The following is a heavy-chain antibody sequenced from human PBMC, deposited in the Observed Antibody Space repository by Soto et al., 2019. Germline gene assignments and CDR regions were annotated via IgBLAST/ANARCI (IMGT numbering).Heavy chain of an antibody. Sequence: GGSLRLSCAASGFTFSSYGMHWVRQAPGKGLEWVAVIWYDGSNKYYADSVKGRFTISRDNSKNTLYLQMNSLRAEDTAVYYCARVPLHSYGQYFDYWGQGTLVTVSS. J-gene: IGHJ4*02. V-gene: IGHV3-33*01. D-gene: IGHD5-18*01. CDR1: GFTFSSYG. CDR2: IWYDGSNK. CDR3: ARVPLHSYGQYFDY.